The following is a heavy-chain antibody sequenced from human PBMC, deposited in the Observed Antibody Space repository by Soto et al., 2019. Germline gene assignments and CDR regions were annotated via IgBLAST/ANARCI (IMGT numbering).Heavy chain of an antibody. CDR2: VIPIFGTP. V-gene: IGHV1-69*01. Sequence: QVQLVQSGAEVKKPGSSVKVSCKAPGGTFSTYAISWVRQAPGQGLECMGGVIPIFGTPKYAQKFQGRVTITADESTSTGYMELRSLRSEDTAVYYCARSQCGSSSLDIYYYYYYGMDVWGQGTTVTVSS. CDR1: GGTFSTYA. J-gene: IGHJ6*02. D-gene: IGHD2-2*01. CDR3: ARSQCGSSSLDIYYYYYYGMDV.